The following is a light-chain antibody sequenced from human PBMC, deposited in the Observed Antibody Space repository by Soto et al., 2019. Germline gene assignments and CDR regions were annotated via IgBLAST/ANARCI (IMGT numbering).Light chain of an antibody. Sequence: QSVLTQPPSASGTPGQRVTIFCSGSTSNIGTNNVNWNQQLPGTAPKLLIYSNNQRPSGVPDRFSGSKSGTSASLAISGLQSEDEADYYCAAWDDSLNGPVFGGGTKLTVL. J-gene: IGLJ2*01. V-gene: IGLV1-44*01. CDR2: SNN. CDR3: AAWDDSLNGPV. CDR1: TSNIGTNN.